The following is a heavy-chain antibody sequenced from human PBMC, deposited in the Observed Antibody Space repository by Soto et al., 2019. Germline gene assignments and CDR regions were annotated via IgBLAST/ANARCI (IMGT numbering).Heavy chain of an antibody. D-gene: IGHD3-10*01. V-gene: IGHV1-18*01. CDR2: VSGYNGNT. J-gene: IGHJ5*02. CDR3: ARDQTGTYYNEAYDL. CDR1: GETFTTNG. Sequence: GASVKVSCKAFGETFTTNGIAWVRQATGQGLEWMGWVSGYNGNTDYAQKFQGRVTMTTETSTTSVFMELRSLRSDDTAVYYCARDQTGTYYNEAYDLWGQGTQVTVSS.